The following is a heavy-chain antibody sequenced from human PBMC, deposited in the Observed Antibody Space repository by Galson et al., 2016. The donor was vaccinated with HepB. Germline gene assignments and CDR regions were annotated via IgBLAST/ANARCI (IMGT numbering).Heavy chain of an antibody. CDR2: FDPEGGER. J-gene: IGHJ6*02. D-gene: IGHD3/OR15-3a*01. Sequence: SVKVSCKVSGHTLTELSMHWVRRAPGKGLEWMGGFDPEGGERVYTQKFQGRVSMTEDTSTGTAYMELNSLRSEDTAVYYCAVELDTSPYYWTTRYYIGMDVWGQGTTVTVSS. CDR1: GHTLTELS. V-gene: IGHV1-24*01. CDR3: AVELDTSPYYWTTRYYIGMDV.